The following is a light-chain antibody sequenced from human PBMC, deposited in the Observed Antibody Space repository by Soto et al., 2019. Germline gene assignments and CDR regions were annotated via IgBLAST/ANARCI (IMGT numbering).Light chain of an antibody. CDR2: AVS. Sequence: DIHMTQSPSSVSASVGDRVTITCRASQGISNWFAWYQHKPGKAPRLLIYAVSSLKSGVPSRFSGSGSGTDFTLTISSLQAEDVGTYYCQQATTFPVFGQGTKVEIK. V-gene: IGKV1-12*01. CDR3: QQATTFPV. CDR1: QGISNW. J-gene: IGKJ1*01.